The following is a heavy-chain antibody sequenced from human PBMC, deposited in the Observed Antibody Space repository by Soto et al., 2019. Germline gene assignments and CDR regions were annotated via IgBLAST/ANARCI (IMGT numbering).Heavy chain of an antibody. V-gene: IGHV3-30-3*01. CDR2: ISYDGSDK. Sequence: QVQLVESGGGVVQPGRSLRLSCAASGFTFSNDVMHWVRQAPGKGLEWVALISYDGSDKYYADSVKGRFTISRDKSKNRLYLQMNSLTVEDTAIFYCARVSQSSPGRFAHWGQGTLVTVSS. CDR3: ARVSQSSPGRFAH. D-gene: IGHD6-13*01. J-gene: IGHJ4*02. CDR1: GFTFSNDV.